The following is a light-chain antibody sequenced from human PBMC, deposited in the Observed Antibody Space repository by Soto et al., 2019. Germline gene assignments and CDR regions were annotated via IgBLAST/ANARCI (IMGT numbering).Light chain of an antibody. CDR3: QQYKNWPPLT. Sequence: ETVMTQSPATLSVSPGETATLSCRTSQSVSYNLAWYQQKPGQGPRLLIYGAFTRATGIPARFSGSGSGTEFTLTISSLQSEDFALYYCQQYKNWPPLTFGGGTKVEIK. CDR2: GAF. J-gene: IGKJ4*01. CDR1: QSVSYN. V-gene: IGKV3-15*01.